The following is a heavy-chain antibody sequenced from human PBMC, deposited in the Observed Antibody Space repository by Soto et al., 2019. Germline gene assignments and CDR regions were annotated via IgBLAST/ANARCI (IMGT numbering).Heavy chain of an antibody. V-gene: IGHV3-33*01. CDR3: ARDGGGAAVYFCYLEY. D-gene: IGHD2-21*01. CDR2: IRYDGRNI. J-gene: IGHJ4*02. Sequence: QVQLVESGGGVVQPGRSLRLSCAASGIIFNGFGMHWVRQAPGKGLEWVAVIRYDGRNIYYADSVKGRFTISRDNSKNTLYLQMDSLRAEDTAVYYCARDGGGAAVYFCYLEYWGQGALVTVSS. CDR1: GIIFNGFG.